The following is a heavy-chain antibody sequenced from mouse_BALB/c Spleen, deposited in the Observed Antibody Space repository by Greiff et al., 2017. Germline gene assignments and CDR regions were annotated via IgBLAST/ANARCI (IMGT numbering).Heavy chain of an antibody. J-gene: IGHJ1*01. CDR2: INPSNGRT. D-gene: IGHD2-3*01. V-gene: IGHV1S81*02. CDR1: GYTFTSYW. CDR3: AREDGPNGYFDV. Sequence: QVQLQQPGAELVKPGASVKLSCKASGYTFTSYWMHWVKQRPGQGLEWIGEINPSNGRTNYNEKFKSKATLTVDKSSSTAYMQLSSLTSEDSAVYYCAREDGPNGYFDVWGAGTTVTVSS.